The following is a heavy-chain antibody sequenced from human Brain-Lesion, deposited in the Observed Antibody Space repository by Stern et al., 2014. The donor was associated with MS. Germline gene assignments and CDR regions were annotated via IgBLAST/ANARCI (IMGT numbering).Heavy chain of an antibody. CDR1: GGSISSGSFY. CDR2: IYSSGST. V-gene: IGHV4-61*02. Sequence: QVQLQESGPGLVKPSQTLSLTCIVSGGSISSGSFYWNWIRQPAGKGLEWIGRIYSSGSTNYNPYLKSRVTISGDQSKNQFSLQIISMTAADTAVYYCARETGGYTYGDTDFFDYWGQGALVTVSS. J-gene: IGHJ4*02. CDR3: ARETGGYTYGDTDFFDY. D-gene: IGHD5-18*01.